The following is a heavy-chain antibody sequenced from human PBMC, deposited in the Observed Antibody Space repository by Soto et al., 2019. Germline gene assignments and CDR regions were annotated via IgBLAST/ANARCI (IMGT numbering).Heavy chain of an antibody. CDR1: GCTFTSYD. J-gene: IGHJ4*02. V-gene: IGHV1-8*01. D-gene: IGHD6-19*01. CDR2: MNPNSGNT. CDR3: ARERTVAGNDH. Sequence: ASVKVSCNASGCTFTSYDINGVRQATGQGLEWMGWMNPNSGNTGYAQKFQGRVTMTRNTSISTAYMELSSLRSEDTAVYYCARERTVAGNDHWGQGTLVTVSS.